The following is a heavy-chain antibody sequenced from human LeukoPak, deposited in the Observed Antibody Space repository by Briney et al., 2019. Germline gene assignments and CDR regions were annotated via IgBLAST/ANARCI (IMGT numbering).Heavy chain of an antibody. D-gene: IGHD1-7*01. CDR3: ARERKGVLKSGTTRFDY. Sequence: PGGSLRLSCAASGFTFSSYAMHWVRQAPGKGLEWVAVISYDGSNKYYADSVKGRFTISRDNSKNTLYLQMNSLRAEDTAVYYCARERKGVLKSGTTRFDYWGQGTLVTVSS. J-gene: IGHJ4*02. V-gene: IGHV3-30-3*01. CDR1: GFTFSSYA. CDR2: ISYDGSNK.